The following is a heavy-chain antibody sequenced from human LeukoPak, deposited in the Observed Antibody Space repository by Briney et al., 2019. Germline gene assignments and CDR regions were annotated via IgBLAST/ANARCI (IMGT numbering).Heavy chain of an antibody. Sequence: SETLSLTCTVSGGSISSYYWSWIRQPPGKGLEWIGYIYYSGSTNYNPSLKSRVTISVDTSKNQFSLKLSSVTAADTAVYYCARIGYSSGWYADYWGQGTLVTVSS. CDR1: GGSISSYY. D-gene: IGHD6-19*01. J-gene: IGHJ4*02. CDR3: ARIGYSSGWYADY. CDR2: IYYSGST. V-gene: IGHV4-59*01.